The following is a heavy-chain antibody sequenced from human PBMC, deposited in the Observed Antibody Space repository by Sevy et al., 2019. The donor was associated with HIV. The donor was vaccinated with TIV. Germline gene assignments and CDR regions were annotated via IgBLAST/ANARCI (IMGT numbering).Heavy chain of an antibody. J-gene: IGHJ3*02. D-gene: IGHD6-25*01. Sequence: GESLKISCKGSGYSFTSYWIGWVRQMPGKGLEWMGIIYPGDSDTRYSPSFQGQVTISADKSISNAYLQWSSLKASDTAMYYCASTLTVAGIATGAFDIWGQGTMVTVSS. CDR2: IYPGDSDT. CDR1: GYSFTSYW. CDR3: ASTLTVAGIATGAFDI. V-gene: IGHV5-51*01.